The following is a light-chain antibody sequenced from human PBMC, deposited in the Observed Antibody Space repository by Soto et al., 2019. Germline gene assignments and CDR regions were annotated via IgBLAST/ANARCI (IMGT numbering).Light chain of an antibody. J-gene: IGLJ3*02. CDR1: SSDVGGYNY. V-gene: IGLV2-14*01. CDR2: EVS. Sequence: QSALTQPASVSGSPGQSVTISCTGTSSDVGGYNYVSWYQQHPGKAPKLMIYEVSNRPSGVSNRFSGSKSGNTASLTISGLQAEDEADYYCSSYTTSSTPEVFGGGTQLTFL. CDR3: SSYTTSSTPEV.